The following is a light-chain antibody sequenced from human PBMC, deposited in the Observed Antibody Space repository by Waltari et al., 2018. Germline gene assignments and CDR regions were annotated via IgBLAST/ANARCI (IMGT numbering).Light chain of an antibody. J-gene: IGKJ1*01. CDR3: QQYYSTRT. CDR2: WAS. V-gene: IGKV4-1*01. Sequence: DIVMTQSPDSLAVSLGERATINCKSSQSVLYSSNNKNYLAWYQQKPGQPPKLLIYWASTRESGVPDRFSGSGSGTDFTLTISCLQAEDVAVYYCQQYYSTRTFGQGTKVEIK. CDR1: QSVLYSSNNKNY.